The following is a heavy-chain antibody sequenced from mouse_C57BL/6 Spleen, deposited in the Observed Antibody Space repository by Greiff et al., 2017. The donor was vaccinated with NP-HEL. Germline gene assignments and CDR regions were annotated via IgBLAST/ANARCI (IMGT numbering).Heavy chain of an antibody. V-gene: IGHV1-82*01. D-gene: IGHD2-3*01. Sequence: QVQLQQSGPELVKPGASVKISCKASGYAFSSSWMNWVKQRPGKGLEWIGRIYPGDGDTNYNGKFKGKATLTADKSSSTAYMQLSSLTSEDSAVYFCARGDGYLYYAMDYWGQGTSVTVSS. CDR2: IYPGDGDT. CDR3: ARGDGYLYYAMDY. CDR1: GYAFSSSW. J-gene: IGHJ4*01.